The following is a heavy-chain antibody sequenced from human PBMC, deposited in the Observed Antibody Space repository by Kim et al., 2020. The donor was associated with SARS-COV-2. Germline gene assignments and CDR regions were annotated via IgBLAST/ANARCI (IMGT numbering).Heavy chain of an antibody. CDR2: IYPGDSDT. V-gene: IGHV5-51*01. Sequence: GESLKISCKGSGYSFTSYWIGWVRQMPGKGLEWMGIIYPGDSDTRYSPSFQGQVTISADKSISTAYLQWSSLKASDTAMYYCARLDAVATIFNWFDPWGQGTLVTVSS. CDR3: ARLDAVATIFNWFDP. D-gene: IGHD5-12*01. J-gene: IGHJ5*02. CDR1: GYSFTSYW.